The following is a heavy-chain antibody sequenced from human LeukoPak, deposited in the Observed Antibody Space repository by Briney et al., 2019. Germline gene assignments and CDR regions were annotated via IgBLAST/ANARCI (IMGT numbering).Heavy chain of an antibody. D-gene: IGHD1-14*01. CDR3: ARQATTQDY. Sequence: NPGESLKISCKGSGYSFTSYWIGWVRQMPGKGLEWMGIIYPGDSDTRYSPSFQGQVTISADKSISAAYLQWSSPKASDTAIYYCARQATTQDYWGQGTLVTVSS. CDR1: GYSFTSYW. CDR2: IYPGDSDT. V-gene: IGHV5-51*01. J-gene: IGHJ4*02.